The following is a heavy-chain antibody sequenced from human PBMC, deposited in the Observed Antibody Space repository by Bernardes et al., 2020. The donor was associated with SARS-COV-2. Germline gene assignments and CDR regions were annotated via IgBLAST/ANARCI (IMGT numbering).Heavy chain of an antibody. CDR2: IIPILGIA. CDR1: GGTFSSYT. CDR3: ARSFPTLGYSSSSATRYYYGMDV. V-gene: IGHV1-69*02. J-gene: IGHJ6*02. Sequence: SVKVSCMASGGTFSSYTISWVRQAPGQGLEWMGRIIPILGIANYAQKFQGRVTITADKSTSTAYMELSSLRSEDTAVYYCARSFPTLGYSSSSATRYYYGMDVWGQGTTVTVSS. D-gene: IGHD6-6*01.